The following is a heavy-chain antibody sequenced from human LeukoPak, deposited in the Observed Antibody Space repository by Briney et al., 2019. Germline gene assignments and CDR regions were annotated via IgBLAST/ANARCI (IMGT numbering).Heavy chain of an antibody. CDR1: GGTFSSYA. J-gene: IGHJ4*02. CDR3: ARAGSSGYEGGYFDY. CDR2: IIPIFGTA. D-gene: IGHD3-22*01. Sequence: ASVKVSCKASGGTFSSYAISWVRQAPGQGLEWMGGIIPIFGTANYAQKFQGRVTITADESTSTAYMELSSLRSEDTAVYYCARAGSSGYEGGYFDYWGQGTLVTVSS. V-gene: IGHV1-69*13.